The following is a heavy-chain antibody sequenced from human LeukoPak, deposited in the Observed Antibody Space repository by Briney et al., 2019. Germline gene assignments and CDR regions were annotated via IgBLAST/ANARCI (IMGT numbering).Heavy chain of an antibody. CDR3: ARDVLTTVVTKAFDY. D-gene: IGHD4-17*01. CDR2: IKQDGGEK. CDR1: GFTFSSYW. Sequence: GGSLRLSCAVSGFTFSSYWMSWVRQAPGKGLEWVANIKQDGGEKYYVDSVKGRFTISRDNAKNSLYLQMSSLRAEDTAVYYCARDVLTTVVTKAFDYWGQGTLVTVSP. V-gene: IGHV3-7*01. J-gene: IGHJ4*02.